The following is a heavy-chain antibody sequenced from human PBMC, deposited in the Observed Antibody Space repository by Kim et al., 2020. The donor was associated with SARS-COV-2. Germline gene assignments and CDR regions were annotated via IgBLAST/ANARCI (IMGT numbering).Heavy chain of an antibody. CDR3: AKVGARIAAAGTFDY. CDR1: GFTFSSYA. J-gene: IGHJ4*02. V-gene: IGHV3-23*01. Sequence: GGSLRLSCAASGFTFSSYAMSWVRQAPGKGLEWVSAISGSSGSTYYADSVKGRFTISRDNSKNTLYLQMNSLRAEDTAVYYCAKVGARIAAAGTFDYWGQGTLVTVSS. D-gene: IGHD6-13*01. CDR2: ISGSSGST.